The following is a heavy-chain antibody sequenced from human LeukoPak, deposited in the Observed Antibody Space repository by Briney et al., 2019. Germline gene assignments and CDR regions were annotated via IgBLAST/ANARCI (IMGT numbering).Heavy chain of an antibody. CDR1: GFTFSSYS. CDR3: ARDLMLLWFGEGEDGMDV. Sequence: GGSLRLSCAASGFTFSSYSMNWVRQAPGKGLEWVSSISSSSSYIYYADSVEGRFTISRDNAKNSLYLQMNSLRAEDTAVYYCARDLMLLWFGEGEDGMDVWGQGTTVTVSS. V-gene: IGHV3-21*01. J-gene: IGHJ6*02. CDR2: ISSSSSYI. D-gene: IGHD3-10*01.